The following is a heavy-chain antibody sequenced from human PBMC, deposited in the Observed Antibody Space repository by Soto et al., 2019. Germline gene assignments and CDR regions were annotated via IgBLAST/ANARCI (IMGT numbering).Heavy chain of an antibody. D-gene: IGHD3-10*01. CDR2: IIPILGIA. CDR3: ASDGGTMVRGYGY. CDR1: GGTFSSYT. V-gene: IGHV1-69*02. Sequence: QVQLVQSGAEVKKPGSSVKVSCKASGGTFSSYTISWVLQAPGQGLEWMGRIIPILGIANYAQKFQGRVTITADKSTSTAYMELSSLRSEDTAVYYCASDGGTMVRGYGYWGQGTLVTVSS. J-gene: IGHJ4*02.